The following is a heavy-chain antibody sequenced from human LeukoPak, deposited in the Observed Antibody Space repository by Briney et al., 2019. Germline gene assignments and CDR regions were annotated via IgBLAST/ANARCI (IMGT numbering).Heavy chain of an antibody. CDR1: GFTFSSYG. V-gene: IGHV3-33*08. J-gene: IGHJ4*02. CDR3: AREQDGSYASGSYPIDY. CDR2: IWYDGSNK. Sequence: GRSLRLSCAASGFTFSSYGMHWVRQAPGKGLEWVAVIWYDGSNKYYADSVKGRFTISRDNSKNTLYLQMNSLRAEDTAVYYCAREQDGSYASGSYPIDYWGRGTLVTVSS. D-gene: IGHD3-10*01.